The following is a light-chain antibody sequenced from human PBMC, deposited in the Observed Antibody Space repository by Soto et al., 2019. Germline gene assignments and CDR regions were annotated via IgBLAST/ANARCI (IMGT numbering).Light chain of an antibody. V-gene: IGLV2-8*01. Sequence: QSVLTQPPSASGSPGQSVTIPCAGTSTDVGEYNYVSWYQQHPGKVPKLIIFEVNKRPSGVPDRFSGSKSGDTASLTVSGLQAEDEADYFCFSFTNTSTHVLGNGTKVTVL. CDR2: EVN. CDR1: STDVGEYNY. CDR3: FSFTNTSTHV. J-gene: IGLJ1*01.